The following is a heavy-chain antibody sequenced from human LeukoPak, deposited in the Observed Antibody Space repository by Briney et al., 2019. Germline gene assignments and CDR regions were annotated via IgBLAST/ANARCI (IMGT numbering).Heavy chain of an antibody. CDR1: GFTFSNYA. Sequence: GGSLRLSCAASGFTFSNYAMSWVRQAPGKGLEWVTAIDASGTTTYYADSVKGRFTIPRDNSKSTLYLQMNSLRVEDTALYYCAPRSGGDFWGQGTLVTVSS. D-gene: IGHD2-21*01. CDR2: IDASGTTT. V-gene: IGHV3-23*01. CDR3: APRSGGDF. J-gene: IGHJ4*02.